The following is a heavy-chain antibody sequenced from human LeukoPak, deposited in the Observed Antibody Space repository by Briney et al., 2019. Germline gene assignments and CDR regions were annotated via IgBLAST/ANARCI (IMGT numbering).Heavy chain of an antibody. CDR3: ARALGCSSTSCYWENNWFDP. CDR2: ISYDGSNK. J-gene: IGHJ5*02. CDR1: GFTFDDYA. Sequence: PGGSLRLSCAASGFTFDDYAMHWVRQAPGKGLEWVAVISYDGSNKYYADSVKGRFTISRDNSKNTLYLQMNSLRAEDTAVYYCARALGCSSTSCYWENNWFDPWGQGTLVTVSS. V-gene: IGHV3-30-3*01. D-gene: IGHD2-2*01.